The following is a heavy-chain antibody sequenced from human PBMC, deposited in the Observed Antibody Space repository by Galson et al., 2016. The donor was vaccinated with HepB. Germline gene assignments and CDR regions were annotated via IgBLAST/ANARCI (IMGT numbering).Heavy chain of an antibody. CDR1: GFTFSTYS. Sequence: SLRLSCAASGFTFSTYSMNWARQAPGKGLEWVSFISITSGYKYYADSLKGRFTMSRDNDKNSLFLQMNSLRAEDTAVYYCARALPYTVVPDYWGQGTLVTVST. CDR2: ISITSGYK. J-gene: IGHJ4*02. V-gene: IGHV3-21*01. CDR3: ARALPYTVVPDY. D-gene: IGHD2-2*02.